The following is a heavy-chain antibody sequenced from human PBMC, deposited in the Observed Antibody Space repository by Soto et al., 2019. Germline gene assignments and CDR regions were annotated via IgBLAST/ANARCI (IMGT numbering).Heavy chain of an antibody. CDR2: IYSGGST. CDR1: GFTVSSKY. Sequence: GGSLRLSCAASGFTVSSKYMSWVRQAPGKGLEWVSVIYSGGSTYYADSVKGRFTISRDNSKNTLYLQMNSLRAEDTAVYYCARQPRRSYYYYYYMDVWGKGTTVTVSS. CDR3: ARQPRRSYYYYYYMDV. V-gene: IGHV3-66*04. J-gene: IGHJ6*03.